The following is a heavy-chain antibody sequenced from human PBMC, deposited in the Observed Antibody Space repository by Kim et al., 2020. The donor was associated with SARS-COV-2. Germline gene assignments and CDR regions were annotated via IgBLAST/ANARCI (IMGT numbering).Heavy chain of an antibody. CDR3: LREAVAGSFDH. CDR2: INGGNGNT. V-gene: IGHV1-3*01. J-gene: IGHJ4*02. Sequence: ASVKVSCKASGYSFTTFALYWVRRAPGQRLEWMGWINGGNGNTRYSQKFQARVSITRDTSATTAYLELSGLRSEATAVYYCLREAVAGSFDHWSQGTLVTVSS. D-gene: IGHD6-19*01. CDR1: GYSFTTFA.